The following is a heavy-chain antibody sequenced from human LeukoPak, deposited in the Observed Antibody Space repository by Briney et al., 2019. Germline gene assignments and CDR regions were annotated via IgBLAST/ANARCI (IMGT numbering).Heavy chain of an antibody. Sequence: QAGGSLRLSCAASGFTFDDYAMHWVRQAPGKGLEWVSGISWNSGSIGYADSVKGRFTISRDNAKNSLYLQMNSLRAEDTALYYCAKDIRDTLGRSGSYPRWGQGTLVTVSS. V-gene: IGHV3-9*01. D-gene: IGHD1-26*01. CDR1: GFTFDDYA. CDR2: ISWNSGSI. J-gene: IGHJ4*02. CDR3: AKDIRDTLGRSGSYPR.